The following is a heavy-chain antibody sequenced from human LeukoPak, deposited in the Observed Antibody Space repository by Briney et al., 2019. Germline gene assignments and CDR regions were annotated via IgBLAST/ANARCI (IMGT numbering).Heavy chain of an antibody. J-gene: IGHJ4*02. CDR2: IRSKAYGETA. CDR3: TRDRGAYNLYDY. V-gene: IGHV3-49*03. Sequence: GRSLRLSCTASGFTFGDYAMSWIRQAPGKGLEWVGFIRSKAYGETADYAASVKGRFTISRDDSKAITYLQMNSLITEDTAVYHCTRDRGAYNLYDYWGQGTLVTVSS. D-gene: IGHD1-1*01. CDR1: GFTFGDYA.